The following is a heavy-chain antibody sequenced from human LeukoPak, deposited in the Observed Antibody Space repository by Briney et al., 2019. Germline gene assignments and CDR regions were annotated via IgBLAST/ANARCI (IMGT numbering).Heavy chain of an antibody. CDR1: GFSFKDYY. D-gene: IGHD6-13*01. CDR2: INVNGGAM. CDR3: ARGPRILAAGSYYFDY. J-gene: IGHJ4*02. Sequence: PGGSLRLSCAASGFSFKDYYFSWIRLAPGKGLEWVSFINVNGGAMYYADFVKGRFTISRDNAKSSLYLEMNSLRVEDTAVYYCARGPRILAAGSYYFDYWGQGSLVTVSS. V-gene: IGHV3-11*01.